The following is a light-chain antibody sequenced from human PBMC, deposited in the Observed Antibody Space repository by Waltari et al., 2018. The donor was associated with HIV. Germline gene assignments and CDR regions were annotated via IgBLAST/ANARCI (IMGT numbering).Light chain of an antibody. CDR2: GKN. CDR1: NLRTYY. CDR3: KTRDRSGNLYV. J-gene: IGLJ1*01. V-gene: IGLV3-19*01. Sequence: SSEVTQDPAVSVALGQTVKITCQGENLRTYYASWYQQKPGQAPVIVSYGKNKRPAEIPDRFSSSASRNTASLTITGAQAEDEADYYCKTRDRSGNLYVFGTGTTVTVL.